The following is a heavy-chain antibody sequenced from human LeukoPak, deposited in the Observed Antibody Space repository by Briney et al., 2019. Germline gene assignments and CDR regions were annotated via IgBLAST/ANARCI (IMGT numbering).Heavy chain of an antibody. CDR2: IYYSGST. D-gene: IGHD4-17*01. CDR1: GGSISSYY. J-gene: IGHJ4*02. V-gene: IGHV4-59*12. Sequence: SGTLSLTCTVSGGSISSYYWSWIRQPPGKGLEWIGYIYYSGSTNYNPSLKSRVTISVDTPKNQFSLKLSSVTAADTAVYYCARDGAYGDYVSYWGQGTLVTVSS. CDR3: ARDGAYGDYVSY.